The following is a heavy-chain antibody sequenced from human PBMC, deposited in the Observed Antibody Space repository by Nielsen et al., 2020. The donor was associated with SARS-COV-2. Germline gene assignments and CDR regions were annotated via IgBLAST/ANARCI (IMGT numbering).Heavy chain of an antibody. J-gene: IGHJ6*03. Sequence: SVQVSCKASGFTFTSSALQWVRQARGQRLEWIGWIVVGSGNTNYAQKFQGRVTITADESTSTAYMELSSLRSEDTAVYYCAGVWNYDFNYYYMDVWGKGTTVTVSS. CDR2: IVVGSGNT. CDR3: AGVWNYDFNYYYMDV. D-gene: IGHD1-7*01. V-gene: IGHV1-58*01. CDR1: GFTFTSSA.